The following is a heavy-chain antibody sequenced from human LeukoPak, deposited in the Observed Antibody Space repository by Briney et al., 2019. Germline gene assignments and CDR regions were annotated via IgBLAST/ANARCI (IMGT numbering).Heavy chain of an antibody. Sequence: ASVKVSCKAFGYTFTGYWMHWVRQAPGQGPEWMGVISPSGGSAIYAQKFKGRVTLTRDMSTSTDYLELSSLRSEDTAVYYCARDLTSEGSSWYHHYYYYMDVWGKGTTVTISS. CDR2: ISPSGGSA. CDR1: GYTFTGYW. V-gene: IGHV1-46*01. J-gene: IGHJ6*03. CDR3: ARDLTSEGSSWYHHYYYYMDV. D-gene: IGHD6-13*01.